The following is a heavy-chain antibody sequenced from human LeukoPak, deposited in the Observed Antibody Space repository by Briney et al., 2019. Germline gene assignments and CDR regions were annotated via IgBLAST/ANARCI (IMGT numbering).Heavy chain of an antibody. CDR3: ATVRRIAAAGTAEYFQH. D-gene: IGHD6-13*01. CDR2: FDPEDGET. V-gene: IGHV1-24*01. CDR1: GYTLTELS. J-gene: IGHJ1*01. Sequence: VASVTVSFTVSGYTLTELSMHWVRQAPGKGREWMGGFDPEDGETIYPQKLQGRVTMTEDTSTDPAYMELSSLRSEDTAVYYCATVRRIAAAGTAEYFQHWGQGTLVTVSS.